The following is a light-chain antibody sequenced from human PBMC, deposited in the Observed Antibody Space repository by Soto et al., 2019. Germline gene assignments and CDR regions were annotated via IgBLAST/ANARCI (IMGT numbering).Light chain of an antibody. CDR1: SSNIGAGYD. CDR3: QSYDTTLSGV. V-gene: IGLV1-40*01. Sequence: QYVLTQPPSVSGAPGQTVTIPCTGTSSNIGAGYDVQWYQQFPGTAPKLLIYVNNNRPSGVPDRFSGSKSATSASLTITGLQAEDEADYYCQSYDTTLSGVFGSGTKLTVL. J-gene: IGLJ1*01. CDR2: VNN.